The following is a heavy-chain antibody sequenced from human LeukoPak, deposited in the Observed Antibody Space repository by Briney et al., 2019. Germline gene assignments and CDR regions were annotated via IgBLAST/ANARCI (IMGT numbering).Heavy chain of an antibody. Sequence: ASVKVSCKASGSTFTCYYMHWVRQAPGQGLEWMGWINPNSGGTNYAQKFQGRVTMTRDTSISTAYMELSRLRPDDTAVYYCARGRRLGYCSSTSCWAIDYWGQGTLVTVSS. CDR3: ARGRRLGYCSSTSCWAIDY. CDR1: GSTFTCYY. CDR2: INPNSGGT. D-gene: IGHD2-2*01. V-gene: IGHV1-2*02. J-gene: IGHJ4*02.